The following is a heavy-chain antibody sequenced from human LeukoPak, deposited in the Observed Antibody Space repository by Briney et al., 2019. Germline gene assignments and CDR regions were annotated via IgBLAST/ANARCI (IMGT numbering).Heavy chain of an antibody. V-gene: IGHV4-61*02. J-gene: IGHJ4*02. CDR3: ARATLGYCSSTSCYGWGRIDY. CDR2: IYTSGST. D-gene: IGHD2-2*01. CDR1: GGSISSGSYY. Sequence: SETLSLTCTVSGGSISSGSYYWSWIRQPAGKGLEWIGRIYTSGSTHYNPSLKSRVTISVDTSKNQFSLKLSSVTAADTAVYYCARATLGYCSSTSCYGWGRIDYWGQGTLVTVSS.